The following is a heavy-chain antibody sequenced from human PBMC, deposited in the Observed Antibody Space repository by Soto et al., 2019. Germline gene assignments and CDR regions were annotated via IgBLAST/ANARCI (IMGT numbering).Heavy chain of an antibody. CDR1: GYTFTGYY. J-gene: IGHJ3*02. Sequence: QVQLVQSGAEVKKPGASVKVSCKASGYTFTGYYMHWVRQAPGQGLEWMGWINPNSGGTNYAQKFRGWVTMTRDMSISTAYMELSRLRSDDTAVYYCARVHKPRIAAAGTFWSAFDIWGQGTMVTVSS. V-gene: IGHV1-2*04. D-gene: IGHD6-13*01. CDR3: ARVHKPRIAAAGTFWSAFDI. CDR2: INPNSGGT.